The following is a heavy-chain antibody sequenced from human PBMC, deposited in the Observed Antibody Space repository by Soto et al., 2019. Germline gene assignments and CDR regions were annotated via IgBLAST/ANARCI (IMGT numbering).Heavy chain of an antibody. J-gene: IGHJ5*02. Sequence: QLQLQESGSGLVKPSQTLSLTCAVSGGSISSGGYSWSWIRQPPGKGLEWIGYIYHSGSTYYNPSXKXRXXXXXXXXXXXXXXXXXXXXXXXXXXXXXARVPDRWGQGTLVTVSS. V-gene: IGHV4-30-2*01. D-gene: IGHD2-2*01. CDR1: GGSISSGGYS. CDR3: ARVPDR. CDR2: IYHSGST.